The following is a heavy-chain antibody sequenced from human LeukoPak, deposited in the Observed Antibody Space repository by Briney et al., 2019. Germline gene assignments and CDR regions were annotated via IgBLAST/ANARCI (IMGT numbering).Heavy chain of an antibody. CDR1: GFTFSSYA. CDR2: ISGGVGST. Sequence: PGGSLRLSCAASGFTFSSYAMSWVRQAPGKGLEWVSAISGGVGSTYYADSVKGRFTISRDNSRDTVYLQMNRLRAEDTAVYYCAKPRTYYYYYYMDVWGKGTTVTVS. CDR3: AKPRTYYYYYYMDV. J-gene: IGHJ6*03. V-gene: IGHV3-23*01.